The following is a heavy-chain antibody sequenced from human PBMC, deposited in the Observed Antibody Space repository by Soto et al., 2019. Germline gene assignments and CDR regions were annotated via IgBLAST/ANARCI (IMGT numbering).Heavy chain of an antibody. D-gene: IGHD3-10*01. CDR3: AKDLKSYGSGDDYYYYGMDV. CDR2: ISGSGGST. CDR1: GFTFSSYA. Sequence: GGSLRLSCAASGFTFSSYAMSWVRQAPGKGLEWVSAISGSGGSTYYADSVKGRFTISRDNSKNTLYLQMNSLRAEDTAVYYCAKDLKSYGSGDDYYYYGMDVWGQGTTVTVSS. V-gene: IGHV3-23*01. J-gene: IGHJ6*02.